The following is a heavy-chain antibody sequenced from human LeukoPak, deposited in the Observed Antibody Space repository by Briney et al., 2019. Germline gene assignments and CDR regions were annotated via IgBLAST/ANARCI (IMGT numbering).Heavy chain of an antibody. J-gene: IGHJ4*02. V-gene: IGHV3-9*01. CDR3: AKALDSGALPRGASYFAY. CDR1: GFNVDDYA. CDR2: ISWNSGRT. D-gene: IGHD2-15*01. Sequence: PGGSLRLSCAASGFNVDDYAMHWVRQPPGKGLGWVSGISWNSGRTGYADSVKGRFTISRDNAKNSLYLQMNSLRAEDTAVYYCAKALDSGALPRGASYFAYWGQGTLVTVSS.